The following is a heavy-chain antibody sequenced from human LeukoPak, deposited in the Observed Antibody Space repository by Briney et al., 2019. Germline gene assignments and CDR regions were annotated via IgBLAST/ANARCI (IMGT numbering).Heavy chain of an antibody. CDR1: GYTFTSNG. D-gene: IGHD2-2*01. V-gene: IGHV1-18*01. Sequence: GASVKVSCKASGYTFTSNGISWVRQAPGQGLGWMGWISGYNGNTNYAQKFQGRVTMTTDKSTSTVYMEVRSLTFDDTAVYYCARGPRYCSTSSCFYEWYWFDPWGQGTLVTVSS. J-gene: IGHJ5*02. CDR3: ARGPRYCSTSSCFYEWYWFDP. CDR2: ISGYNGNT.